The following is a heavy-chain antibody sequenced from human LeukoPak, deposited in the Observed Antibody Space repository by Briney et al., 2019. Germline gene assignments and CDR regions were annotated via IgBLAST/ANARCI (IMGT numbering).Heavy chain of an antibody. CDR3: ARDLTYYYDSPQAELGAFDI. Sequence: GGSLRLSCAASGFTFSSYSMNWVRQAPGKGLEGVSSISSSSSYIYYADSVKGRFTISRDNAKNSLYVQMNSLRAEDTAVYYCARDLTYYYDSPQAELGAFDIWGQGTMVTVSS. CDR1: GFTFSSYS. CDR2: ISSSSSYI. D-gene: IGHD3-22*01. J-gene: IGHJ3*02. V-gene: IGHV3-21*01.